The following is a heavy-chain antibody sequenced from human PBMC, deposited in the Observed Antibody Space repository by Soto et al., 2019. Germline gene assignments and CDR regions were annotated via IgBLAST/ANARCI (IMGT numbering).Heavy chain of an antibody. CDR2: INHSGST. D-gene: IGHD3-16*02. CDR3: ARGNFTQIWASYRGGNWFDP. V-gene: IGHV4-34*01. Sequence: SETLSLTCAVYGGSFSGYHWSWIRQPPGKGLEWIGEINHSGSTNYNPSLKSRVTISVDTSKNQFSLKLSSVTAADTAVYYCARGNFTQIWASYRGGNWFDPWGQGTLVTVSS. J-gene: IGHJ5*02. CDR1: GGSFSGYH.